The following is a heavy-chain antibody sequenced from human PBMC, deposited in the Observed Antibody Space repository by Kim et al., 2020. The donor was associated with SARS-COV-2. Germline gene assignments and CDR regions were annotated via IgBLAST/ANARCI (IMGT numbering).Heavy chain of an antibody. D-gene: IGHD2-21*02. Sequence: SGKGRFTISRDNSKNTLYLQMNSLRAEDMAVYYCARDNGVVTAGLGYFDYWGQGTLVTVSS. CDR3: ARDNGVVTAGLGYFDY. J-gene: IGHJ4*02. V-gene: IGHV3-30*04.